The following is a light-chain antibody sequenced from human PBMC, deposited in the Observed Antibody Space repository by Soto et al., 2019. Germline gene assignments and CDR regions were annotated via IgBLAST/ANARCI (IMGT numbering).Light chain of an antibody. J-gene: IGKJ1*01. CDR1: QSISSY. Sequence: DIQMTQSPSSLSASVGYRVTITGRASQSISSYLNWYQQKPGKAPKLLIYKASTLKSGVPSRFSGSGSGTEFTLTISSLQPDDFATYYCQQYNSYSRTFGQGTKVDIK. V-gene: IGKV1-5*03. CDR3: QQYNSYSRT. CDR2: KAS.